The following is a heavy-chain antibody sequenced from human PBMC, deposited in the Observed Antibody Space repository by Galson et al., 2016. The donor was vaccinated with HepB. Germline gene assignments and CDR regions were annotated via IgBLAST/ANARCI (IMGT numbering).Heavy chain of an antibody. Sequence: SLRLSCAASGFTFSSYWMHWVRQAPGKGLVWVSRINSDGSSTSYADSVKGRFTISKDNSKNTLYLQMNSLRAEDTAVYYCARAPVTSTTCCYYCDYWGQGTLVTVSS. J-gene: IGHJ4*02. V-gene: IGHV3-74*01. D-gene: IGHD2-2*01. CDR2: INSDGSST. CDR3: ARAPVTSTTCCYYCDY. CDR1: GFTFSSYW.